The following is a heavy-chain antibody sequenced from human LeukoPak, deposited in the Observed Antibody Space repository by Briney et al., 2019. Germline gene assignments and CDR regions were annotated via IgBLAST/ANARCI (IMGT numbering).Heavy chain of an antibody. CDR2: INPNSGGT. CDR1: GYTFTGYY. J-gene: IGHJ6*03. V-gene: IGHV1-2*02. CDR3: ARGYYDSSGYGYYYYYMDV. Sequence: GASVKVSCKASGYTFTGYYMHWVRQAPGQGLEWMGWINPNSGGTNYAQKFQGRVTMTRDTSISTAYVELSRLRSDDTAVYYCARGYYDSSGYGYYYYYMDVWGKGTTVTISS. D-gene: IGHD3-22*01.